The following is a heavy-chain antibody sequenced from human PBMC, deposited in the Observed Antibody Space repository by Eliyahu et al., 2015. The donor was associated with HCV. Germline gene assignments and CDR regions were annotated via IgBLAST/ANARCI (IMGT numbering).Heavy chain of an antibody. J-gene: IGHJ4*02. CDR1: GGAITNSSYF. D-gene: IGHD2-21*02. CDR2: IYYTGST. Sequence: QLQLQESGPGLVKPSETLSLXCAVSGGAITNSSYFWGWIRQPPGKGLEWVGSIYYTGSTYYKPSLKSRVTISLDTSKNEFSLRLTSVTAADTAVYYCVRRGPTPYCGGDCYYDYWGQGALVTVSS. CDR3: VRRGPTPYCGGDCYYDY. V-gene: IGHV4-39*01.